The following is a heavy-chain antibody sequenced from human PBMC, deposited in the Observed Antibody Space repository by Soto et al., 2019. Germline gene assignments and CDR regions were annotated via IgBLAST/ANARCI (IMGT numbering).Heavy chain of an antibody. D-gene: IGHD1-26*01. CDR3: AQSKVGATSNYFDY. J-gene: IGHJ4*02. Sequence: GGSLRLSCAASGFTFSNYDMQWVRQVTGKGLEWVSGISGSGGITYYADSVKGRFTIPRDNSKNTLYLQLNSLRAEDTAVYYCAQSKVGATSNYFDYWGQGTLVTVSS. CDR1: GFTFSNYD. V-gene: IGHV3-23*01. CDR2: ISGSGGIT.